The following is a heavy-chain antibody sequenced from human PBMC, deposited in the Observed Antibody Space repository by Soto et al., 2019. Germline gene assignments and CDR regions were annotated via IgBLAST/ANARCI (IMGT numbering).Heavy chain of an antibody. Sequence: AASVKVSCKASGGTFSSYAISWVRQAPGQGLEWMGGIIPIFGTANYAQKFQGRVTITADESTSTAYMELSSLRSEDTAVYYCARVYCSGGSCYSIDYWGQGTLVTVSS. CDR2: IIPIFGTA. V-gene: IGHV1-69*13. D-gene: IGHD2-15*01. J-gene: IGHJ4*02. CDR1: GGTFSSYA. CDR3: ARVYCSGGSCYSIDY.